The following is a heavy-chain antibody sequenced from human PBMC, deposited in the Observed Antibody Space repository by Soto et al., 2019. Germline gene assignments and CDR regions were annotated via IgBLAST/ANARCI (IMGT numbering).Heavy chain of an antibody. CDR1: GGTFSSDA. CDR3: ARSRCSNGVCYSLSPGLDV. D-gene: IGHD2-8*01. Sequence: SVKVSCKASGGTFSSDAISWVRQAPGHGLEWMGGIITIFNTANYAQMFHGRVTITADESTSTAYMELSSLRSEDTAVYYCARSRCSNGVCYSLSPGLDVWGPGTTVTVSS. CDR2: IITIFNTA. J-gene: IGHJ6*02. V-gene: IGHV1-69*13.